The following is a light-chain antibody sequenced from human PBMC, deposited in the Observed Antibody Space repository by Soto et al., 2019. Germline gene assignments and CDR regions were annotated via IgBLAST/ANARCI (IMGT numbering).Light chain of an antibody. CDR1: QTISRQ. J-gene: IGKJ1*01. V-gene: IGKV1-5*01. Sequence: DIPMTQSPSTLSASVGDRVTITCRASQTISRQLAWYQQKPGKAPKVLIYDASNLESGVPSRFSGSGSATEFTLTISSLQPDDFATYYCQQYNSYKSVGQGTKVEIK. CDR2: DAS. CDR3: QQYNSYKS.